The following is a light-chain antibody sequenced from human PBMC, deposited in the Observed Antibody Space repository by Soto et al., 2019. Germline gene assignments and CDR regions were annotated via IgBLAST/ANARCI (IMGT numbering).Light chain of an antibody. CDR2: EVN. CDR1: SSDVGGYNY. Sequence: QSALAQPPSASGSPGQSVAISCTGTSSDVGGYNYVSWYQQHPGKAPKLMIYEVNKRPSGVPDRFSGSKSGNTASLAVYGLPAQDEDASYCSSYAGSSNVFGTGTKVTV. V-gene: IGLV2-8*01. J-gene: IGLJ1*01. CDR3: SSYAGSSNV.